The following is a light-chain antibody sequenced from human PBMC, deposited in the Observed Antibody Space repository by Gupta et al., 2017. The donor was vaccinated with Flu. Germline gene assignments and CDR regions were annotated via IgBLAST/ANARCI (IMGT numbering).Light chain of an antibody. CDR3: QQRGDGPPT. CDR1: QNIYSN. J-gene: IGKJ4*01. CDR2: EAS. V-gene: IGKV3-11*01. Sequence: GESATLSCRASQNIYSNLAWYRQKPGQSPRLLVYEASCRATGVPARFSGHGSGTDFTLTIDSVELEDFAVYFCQQRGDGPPTFGGGTRVDLK.